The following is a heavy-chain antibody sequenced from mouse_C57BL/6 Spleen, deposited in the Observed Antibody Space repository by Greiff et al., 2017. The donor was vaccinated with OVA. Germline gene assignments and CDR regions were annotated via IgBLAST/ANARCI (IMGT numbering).Heavy chain of an antibody. D-gene: IGHD2-3*01. CDR3: AREIPHDGYFPLDY. CDR1: GFSLTSYA. CDR2: IWTGGGT. J-gene: IGHJ4*01. V-gene: IGHV2-9-1*01. Sequence: VKLMESGPGLVAPSQSLSITCTVSGFSLTSYAISWVRQPPGKGLEWLGVIWTGGGTNYNSALKSRLSISKDNSKSQVFLKMNSLQTDDTARYYCAREIPHDGYFPLDYWGQGTSVTVSS.